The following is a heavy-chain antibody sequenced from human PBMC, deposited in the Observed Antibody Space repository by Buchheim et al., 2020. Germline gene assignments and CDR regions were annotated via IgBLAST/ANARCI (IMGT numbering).Heavy chain of an antibody. V-gene: IGHV3-23*01. D-gene: IGHD2-21*02. CDR1: GFTFRNFG. J-gene: IGHJ4*02. Sequence: DVHLSESGGGLVSPGESLRLSCEASGFTFRNFGMTWVRQAPGKGLEWVSIIGGSGRTTYYADSVKGRFTISRDNSKNNVFLQLNSLRTEDTATYFCARRCGEDCYSALEYWGQGT. CDR3: ARRCGEDCYSALEY. CDR2: IGGSGRTT.